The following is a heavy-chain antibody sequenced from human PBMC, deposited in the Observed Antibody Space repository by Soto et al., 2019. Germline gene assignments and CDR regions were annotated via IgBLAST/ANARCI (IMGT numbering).Heavy chain of an antibody. V-gene: IGHV3-74*01. D-gene: IGHD2-8*01. CDR2: IYNDGTYS. J-gene: IGHJ4*02. CDR3: AKATAFNVAYYDL. CDR1: GFIFKMYW. Sequence: EVQLVESGGGLVPPGGSVRLSCAASGFIFKMYWMHWVRQSPGKGLVWISRIYNDGTYSDYADSVRGRFTISRDNVNDTLYLQMNNLRAEDSGLYYCAKATAFNVAYYDLWGQGTLVTVSS.